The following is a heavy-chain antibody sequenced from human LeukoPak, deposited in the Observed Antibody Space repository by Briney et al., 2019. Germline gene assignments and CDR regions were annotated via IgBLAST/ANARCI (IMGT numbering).Heavy chain of an antibody. Sequence: GGSLRLSCAASGFTFSSYSMNWVRQAPGKGLEWVSSISSSSSYIYYADSVKGRFTISRDNAKNSLYLQMNSLRAEDTAVYYCAKLYYYDSSGYWEYFDYWGQGILVTVSS. V-gene: IGHV3-21*04. CDR1: GFTFSSYS. CDR2: ISSSSSYI. D-gene: IGHD3-22*01. CDR3: AKLYYYDSSGYWEYFDY. J-gene: IGHJ4*02.